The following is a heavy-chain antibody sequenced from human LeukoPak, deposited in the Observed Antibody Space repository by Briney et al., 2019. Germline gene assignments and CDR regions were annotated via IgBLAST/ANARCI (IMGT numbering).Heavy chain of an antibody. V-gene: IGHV3-23*01. CDR2: ISGSGGST. J-gene: IGHJ5*02. CDR3: AKSDFWSGTPVSNWFDP. Sequence: GGSLRLSCAASGFTFSSYAMSWVRQAPGKGLEWVSAISGSGGSTYYADSVKGRFTISRDNSKNTLYLQMNSLRAEDTAVYYCAKSDFWSGTPVSNWFDPWGQGTLVTVSS. CDR1: GFTFSSYA. D-gene: IGHD3-3*01.